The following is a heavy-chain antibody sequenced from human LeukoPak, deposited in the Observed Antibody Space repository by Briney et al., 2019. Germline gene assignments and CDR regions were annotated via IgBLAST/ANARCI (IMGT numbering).Heavy chain of an antibody. CDR2: IYHSGST. CDR1: GYSISSGYY. V-gene: IGHV4-38-2*02. CDR3: ARLSGYYFGDYYYYYYMDV. Sequence: SETLSLTCTVSGYSISSGYYWGWIRQPPGKGLEWIGSIYHSGSTYYNPSLKSRVTISVDTSKNQFSLKLSSVTAADTAVYYCARLSGYYFGDYYYYYYMDVWGKGTTVTISS. J-gene: IGHJ6*03. D-gene: IGHD3-22*01.